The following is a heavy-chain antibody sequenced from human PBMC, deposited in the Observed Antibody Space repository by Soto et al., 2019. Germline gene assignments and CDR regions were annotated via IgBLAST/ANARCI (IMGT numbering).Heavy chain of an antibody. CDR2: IYYSGST. Sequence: QLQLQESGPGLVKPSETLSLTCTVSGCSISSSSYYWGWIRQPPGKGLEWIGSIYYSGSTYYNPSLKSRVTISVDTSKNQFSLKLSSETAADTAVYYCARASTIDSVSFDYWGQGTLVTVSS. D-gene: IGHD5-12*01. CDR1: GCSISSSSYY. J-gene: IGHJ4*02. CDR3: ARASTIDSVSFDY. V-gene: IGHV4-39*01.